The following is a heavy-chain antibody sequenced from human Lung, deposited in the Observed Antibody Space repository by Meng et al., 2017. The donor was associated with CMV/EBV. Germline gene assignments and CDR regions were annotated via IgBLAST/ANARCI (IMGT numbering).Heavy chain of an antibody. CDR3: ARGLWSGIKGWFDP. D-gene: IGHD3-3*01. Sequence: SXXVSXXASGYTLTGYYMHWVRQAPGQGLEWMGWMNPNSGNTGYAQKFQGRVTMTRNTSISTAYMELSSLRSEDTAVYYCARGLWSGIKGWFDPWGQGTXVTVSS. CDR1: GYTLTGYY. V-gene: IGHV1-8*02. CDR2: MNPNSGNT. J-gene: IGHJ5*02.